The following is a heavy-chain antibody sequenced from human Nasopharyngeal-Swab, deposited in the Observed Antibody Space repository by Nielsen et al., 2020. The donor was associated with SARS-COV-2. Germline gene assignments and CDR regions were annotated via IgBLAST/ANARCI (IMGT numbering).Heavy chain of an antibody. CDR2: ISYDGSNK. D-gene: IGHD3-16*01. J-gene: IGHJ6*03. V-gene: IGHV3-30-3*01. Sequence: GESLKISCAASGFTFSSYAMHWVRQAPGKGLEWVAVISYDGSNKYYADSVKGRFTISRGNSKNTLYLQMNSLRAEDTAVYYCARSFTYYYYMDVWGKGTTVTVSS. CDR3: ARSFTYYYYMDV. CDR1: GFTFSSYA.